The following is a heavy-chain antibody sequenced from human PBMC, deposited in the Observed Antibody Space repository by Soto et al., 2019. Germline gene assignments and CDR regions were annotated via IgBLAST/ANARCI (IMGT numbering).Heavy chain of an antibody. J-gene: IGHJ4*02. CDR3: ARYNAAAGTYYFDY. CDR1: GGSISSYY. Sequence: SETLSLTCTVSGGSISSYYWSWIRQPPGKGLEWIGYIYYSGSTNYNPSLKSRVTISADTSKNQFSLKLSSVTAADTAVYYCARYNAAAGTYYFDYWGQGTLVTVSS. D-gene: IGHD6-13*01. CDR2: IYYSGST. V-gene: IGHV4-59*12.